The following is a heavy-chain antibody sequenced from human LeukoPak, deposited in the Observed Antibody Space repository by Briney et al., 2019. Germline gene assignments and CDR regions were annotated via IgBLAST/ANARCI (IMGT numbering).Heavy chain of an antibody. CDR3: ARDRLSSGWYVSYYYYGMDV. D-gene: IGHD6-19*01. V-gene: IGHV1-8*01. J-gene: IGHJ6*02. Sequence: GASVKVSCKASGYTFTSYDTNWVRQATGQGLEWMGWMNPNSGNTGYAQKFQGRVTMTRNTSISTAYMELSSLRSEDTAVYYCARDRLSSGWYVSYYYYGMDVWGQGTTVTVSS. CDR1: GYTFTSYD. CDR2: MNPNSGNT.